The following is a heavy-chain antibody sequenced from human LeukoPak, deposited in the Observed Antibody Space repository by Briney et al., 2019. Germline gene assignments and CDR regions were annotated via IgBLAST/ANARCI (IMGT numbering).Heavy chain of an antibody. CDR2: ISAYNGNT. Sequence: ASDKVSCKASGYSFISYGISGVGQAAGQGVDGMRWISAYNGNTNYAQKLQGRVTMTTDTSTSTAYMQLRSLRSDDTAVYYCAMRLGNWFDPWGQRTLVTVSS. CDR1: GYSFISYG. D-gene: IGHD5/OR15-5a*01. CDR3: AMRLGNWFDP. J-gene: IGHJ5*02. V-gene: IGHV1-18*01.